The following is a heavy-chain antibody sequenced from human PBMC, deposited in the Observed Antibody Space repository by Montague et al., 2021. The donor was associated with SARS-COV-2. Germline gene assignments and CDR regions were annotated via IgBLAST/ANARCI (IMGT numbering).Heavy chain of an antibody. J-gene: IGHJ3*02. V-gene: IGHV4-39*01. D-gene: IGHD3-10*01. CDR2: IYYTGST. CDR3: ARHITGSGNAFDI. Sequence: SETRSLTCTVSGGSVSSSSYYWGWIRQPPGKGLEWIGSIYYTGSTYYNPSLKSRVTISVDTSKNQFSLKLSSVTAADTAVYCCARHITGSGNAFDIWGQGTMVTVSS. CDR1: GGSVSSSSYY.